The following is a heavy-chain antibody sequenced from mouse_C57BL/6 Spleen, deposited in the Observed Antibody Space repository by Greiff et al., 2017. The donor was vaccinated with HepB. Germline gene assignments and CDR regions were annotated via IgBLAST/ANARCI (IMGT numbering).Heavy chain of an antibody. J-gene: IGHJ2*01. CDR2: IYPGDGDT. Sequence: QVHVKQSGAELVKPGASVKISCKASGYAFSSYWMNWVKQRPGKGLEWIGQIYPGDGDTNYNGKFKGKATLTADKSSSTAYMQLSSLTSEDSAVYFCASGLYGSYFDYWGQGTTLTVSS. D-gene: IGHD1-1*02. CDR1: GYAFSSYW. V-gene: IGHV1-80*01. CDR3: ASGLYGSYFDY.